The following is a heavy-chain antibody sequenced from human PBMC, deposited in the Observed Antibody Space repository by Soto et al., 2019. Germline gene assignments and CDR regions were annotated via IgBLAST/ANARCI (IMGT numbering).Heavy chain of an antibody. V-gene: IGHV3-30-3*01. CDR3: ARDSRNYYGSGSYNWFDP. Sequence: GGSLSLSCAASGFTFSSYAMHWVRQAPGKGLEWVAVISYDGSNKYFADSVKGRFTISRDNSKNTLYLQMNSLRAEDTAVYYCARDSRNYYGSGSYNWFDPWGQGTLVTVSS. CDR2: ISYDGSNK. D-gene: IGHD3-10*01. CDR1: GFTFSSYA. J-gene: IGHJ5*02.